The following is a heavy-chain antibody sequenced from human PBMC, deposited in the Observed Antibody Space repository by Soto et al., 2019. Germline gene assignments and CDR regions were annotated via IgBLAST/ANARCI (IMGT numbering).Heavy chain of an antibody. V-gene: IGHV1-2*04. J-gene: IGHJ6*02. CDR2: INPNSGGT. CDR1: GYTFTGYY. Sequence: ASVKVSCKASGYTFTGYYMHWVRQAPGQGLEWMGWINPNSGGTNYAQKFQGWVTMTRDTSISTAYMELSRLRSDDTAVYYCARDGTNVDTAMAEDRYYYYGMDVWGQGTTVTVSS. CDR3: ARDGTNVDTAMAEDRYYYYGMDV. D-gene: IGHD5-18*01.